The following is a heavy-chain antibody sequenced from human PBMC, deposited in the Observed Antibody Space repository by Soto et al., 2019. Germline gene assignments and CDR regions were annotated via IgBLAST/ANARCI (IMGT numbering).Heavy chain of an antibody. CDR1: GYTFTSYG. Sequence: ASVKVSCKASGYTFTSYGISWVRQAPGQGLEWMGWISAYNGNTNYAQKLQGRVTMATDTSTSTAYMELRSLRSDDTAVYYCARDRVAVAGTGYFQHWGQGTLVTVSS. V-gene: IGHV1-18*01. D-gene: IGHD6-19*01. CDR3: ARDRVAVAGTGYFQH. CDR2: ISAYNGNT. J-gene: IGHJ1*01.